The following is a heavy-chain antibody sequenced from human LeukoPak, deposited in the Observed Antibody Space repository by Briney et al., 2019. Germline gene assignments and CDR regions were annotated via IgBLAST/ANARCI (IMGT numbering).Heavy chain of an antibody. CDR1: GFSFSTYS. V-gene: IGHV3-48*04. CDR3: ARDPSLYCATTSCYDLDY. CDR2: ISSGSGIV. Sequence: QPGGSLRLSCAASGFSFSTYSMNWVRQAAGKGLEWVSYISSGSGIVHYADSVKGRFTISRDNAKNSLYLQMDSLRAEDTAVYYCARDPSLYCATTSCYDLDYWGQGTLVTASS. D-gene: IGHD2-2*01. J-gene: IGHJ4*02.